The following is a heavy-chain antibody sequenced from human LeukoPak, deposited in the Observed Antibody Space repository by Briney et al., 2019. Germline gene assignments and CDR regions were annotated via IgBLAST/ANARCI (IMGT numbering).Heavy chain of an antibody. V-gene: IGHV1-24*01. Sequence: ASVKVSCKVSGYTLTELSMHWVRQAPGKGLEWMGGFDPEDGETIYAQKFQGRVTMTEDTSTDTAYMELSSLRSEDTAVYYCATGYSESYYSDYWGQGTLVTVSS. D-gene: IGHD1-26*01. CDR2: FDPEDGET. J-gene: IGHJ4*01. CDR1: GYTLTELS. CDR3: ATGYSESYYSDY.